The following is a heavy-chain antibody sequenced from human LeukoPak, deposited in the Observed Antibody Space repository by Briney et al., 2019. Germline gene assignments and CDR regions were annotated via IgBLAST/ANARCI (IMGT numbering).Heavy chain of an antibody. V-gene: IGHV3-15*01. CDR2: IKSKTDGGTI. CDR3: SRYRYGSYYFDY. Sequence: GGSLRLSCAASGFTFNNAWMSWVRQAPGKGLEWVGRIKSKTDGGTIDYAAPVKGRFTISRDDSKDTLYLQMNSLKTEDTAVYYCSRYRYGSYYFDYWGQGTLVTVSS. D-gene: IGHD5-18*01. CDR1: GFTFNNAW. J-gene: IGHJ4*02.